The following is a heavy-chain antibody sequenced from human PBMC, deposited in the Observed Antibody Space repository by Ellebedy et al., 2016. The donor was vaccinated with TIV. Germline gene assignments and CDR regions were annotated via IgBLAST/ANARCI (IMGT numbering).Heavy chain of an antibody. Sequence: GESLKISCAASGFTFSNHAMHWVRQAPGKGLEYVSAISSNGGSTYYADSVKGRFTISRDNSKHTLYLQMGSLRADDMAVYFCARAGFGELSRIDHWGQGTLVTVSS. CDR2: ISSNGGST. CDR3: ARAGFGELSRIDH. V-gene: IGHV3-64*02. J-gene: IGHJ4*02. D-gene: IGHD3-10*01. CDR1: GFTFSNHA.